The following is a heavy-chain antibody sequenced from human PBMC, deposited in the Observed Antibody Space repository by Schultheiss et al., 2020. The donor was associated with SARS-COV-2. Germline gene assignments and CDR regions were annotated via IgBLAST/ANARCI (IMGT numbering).Heavy chain of an antibody. CDR1: GGSVSSGSYY. V-gene: IGHV4-61*01. CDR3: ARGRIYHYSSSSSVYYYYYMDV. CDR2: IYYSGST. D-gene: IGHD6-6*01. J-gene: IGHJ6*03. Sequence: SETLSLTCTVSGGSVSSGSYYWSWIRQPPGKGLEWIGYIYYSGSTYYNPSLKSRVTISVDTSKNQFSLKLSSVTAADTAVYYCARGRIYHYSSSSSVYYYYYMDVWGKGTTVTVSS.